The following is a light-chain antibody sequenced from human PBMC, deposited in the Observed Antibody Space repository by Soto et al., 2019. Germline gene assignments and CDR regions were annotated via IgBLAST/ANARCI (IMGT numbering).Light chain of an antibody. J-gene: IGKJ2*01. Sequence: DLPMTQSPSSVSASVGDRVTIACRASQGISSWLAWYQQKPGKAPKLLIYAASNLQSEVPSRFSGSGSGTDFTLTITSLQPEDCATYYCQQANSFPYTFGQGTKLEIK. CDR1: QGISSW. V-gene: IGKV1D-12*01. CDR2: AAS. CDR3: QQANSFPYT.